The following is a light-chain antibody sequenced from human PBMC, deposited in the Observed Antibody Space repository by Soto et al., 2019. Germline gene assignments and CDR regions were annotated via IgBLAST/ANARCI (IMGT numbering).Light chain of an antibody. CDR2: GAS. V-gene: IGKV3-15*01. Sequence: EIVMTQSPATLSVSPGEGATLSCRASQSVSSNLAWYQQKPGQAPRLLIFGASTRATGIPARFSGSGSGTEFTLTISSLQSEDFAVYSCQQYTNWPYTFGQGTKLEIK. CDR1: QSVSSN. CDR3: QQYTNWPYT. J-gene: IGKJ2*01.